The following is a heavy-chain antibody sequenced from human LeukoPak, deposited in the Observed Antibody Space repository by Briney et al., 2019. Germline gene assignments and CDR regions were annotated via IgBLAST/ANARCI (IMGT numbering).Heavy chain of an antibody. V-gene: IGHV1-46*01. Sequence: ASVKVSCKASGYTFASYYMHWVRQAPGQGLEWMGIINPSGGSTTYAQKFQGRVTMTRDTSTSTVYMYLSSLRSEDTAVYYCARDSTPTYYSGTYYFEYWGQGTPVTVSS. CDR1: GYTFASYY. J-gene: IGHJ4*02. CDR2: INPSGGST. CDR3: ARDSTPTYYSGTYYFEY. D-gene: IGHD1-26*01.